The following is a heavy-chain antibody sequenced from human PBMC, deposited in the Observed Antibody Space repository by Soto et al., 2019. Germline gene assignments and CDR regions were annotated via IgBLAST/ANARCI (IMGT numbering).Heavy chain of an antibody. V-gene: IGHV1-18*01. Sequence: QVQLVQSGAEVERPGASVQVTCKTSGYTFTHGVNWVRQAPGEGLEWRGGISNEDGHTNYAQMVQGRLTMTTDIATSTADMELRSLRSDGTSVYYCAAVLGVPAALGPWGKGTLVTVTS. CDR3: AAVLGVPAALGP. CDR2: ISNEDGHT. J-gene: IGHJ5*02. D-gene: IGHD6-13*01. CDR1: GYTFTHG.